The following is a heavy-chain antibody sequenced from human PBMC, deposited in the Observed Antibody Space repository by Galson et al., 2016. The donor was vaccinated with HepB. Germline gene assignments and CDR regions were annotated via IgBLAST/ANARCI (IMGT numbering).Heavy chain of an antibody. V-gene: IGHV3-33*01. CDR1: GFPFSSYG. Sequence: SLRLSCAASGFPFSSYGMPWVRQAPGKGLAWVGFIWHDGSHNFYEDSVKGRFTISRDNSKNTLYLQMNSLRAEDTSVYYCARDVRPRQPHYYGMDVWGQGTLVTVSS. CDR2: IWHDGSHN. CDR3: ARDVRPRQPHYYGMDV. D-gene: IGHD1-1*01. J-gene: IGHJ6*02.